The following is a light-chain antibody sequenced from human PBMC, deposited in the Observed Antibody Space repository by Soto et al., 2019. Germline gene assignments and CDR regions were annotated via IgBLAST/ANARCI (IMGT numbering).Light chain of an antibody. V-gene: IGKV3-20*01. CDR2: GAS. Sequence: EIVLTQSPGTLSLSPGERATLSCRASQSVSSIYLAWYQQKPGQAPRLLIYGASRRATGIPDRFSGSGSGTDFTLTISRVEPEDFAVYYCQQHGTSPITFGQGTRLEIK. J-gene: IGKJ5*01. CDR1: QSVSSIY. CDR3: QQHGTSPIT.